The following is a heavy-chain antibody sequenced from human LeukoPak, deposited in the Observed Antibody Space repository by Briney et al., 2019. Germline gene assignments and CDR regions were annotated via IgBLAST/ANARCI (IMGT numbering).Heavy chain of an antibody. J-gene: IGHJ6*02. CDR2: ISNSGSYT. Sequence: GGSLRLSCAASGFSFSDNYMSWIRQAPGKGLEWVSYISNSGSYTNYPDSVKGRFTISRENSKNTLYLQMNSLRAEDTAVYYCAKGRVGMDVWGQGTTVTVSS. CDR3: AKGRVGMDV. CDR1: GFSFSDNY. V-gene: IGHV3-11*05.